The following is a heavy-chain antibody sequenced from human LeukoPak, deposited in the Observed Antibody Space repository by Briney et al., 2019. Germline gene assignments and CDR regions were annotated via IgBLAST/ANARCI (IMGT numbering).Heavy chain of an antibody. D-gene: IGHD3-10*01. CDR2: LSYDGSNE. V-gene: IGHV3-30-3*01. CDR1: GFTFSRYA. Sequence: PGRSLRLSCAASGFTFSRYAMYWVRQAPGQGLEWVAVLSYDGSNEYYADSVKGRFTISRDSSENTLYLQMNSLRVEDTAVYYCASVCYYSSGTFSYIDYWGQGTLVTVSP. J-gene: IGHJ4*02. CDR3: ASVCYYSSGTFSYIDY.